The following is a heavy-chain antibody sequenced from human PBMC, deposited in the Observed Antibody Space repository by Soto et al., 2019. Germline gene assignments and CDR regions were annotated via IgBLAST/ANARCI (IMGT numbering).Heavy chain of an antibody. D-gene: IGHD3-10*01. Sequence: PGGSLRLSCAASGFTFSSYAMSWVRQAPGKGLEWVSAISGSGGSTYYADSVEGRFTISRDNSKNTLYLQMNSLRAEDTAVYYCAKDLVYGVSYFDYWGQGTLVTVSS. J-gene: IGHJ4*02. CDR1: GFTFSSYA. CDR2: ISGSGGST. V-gene: IGHV3-23*01. CDR3: AKDLVYGVSYFDY.